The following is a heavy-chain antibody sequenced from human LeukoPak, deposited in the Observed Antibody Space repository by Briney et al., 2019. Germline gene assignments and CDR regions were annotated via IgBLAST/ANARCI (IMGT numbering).Heavy chain of an antibody. J-gene: IGHJ6*03. CDR3: ARLFYGSGSYYNGGNYYYYYMDV. Sequence: GGSLRLSCAASGFTFSKHWMSWVRQAPGKGVEWVANIKQDGSEKYYVDSVKGRFTISRDNAKNSLYLQMNSLRAEDTAVYYCARLFYGSGSYYNGGNYYYYYMDVWGKGTTVTISS. V-gene: IGHV3-7*01. CDR1: GFTFSKHW. CDR2: IKQDGSEK. D-gene: IGHD3-10*01.